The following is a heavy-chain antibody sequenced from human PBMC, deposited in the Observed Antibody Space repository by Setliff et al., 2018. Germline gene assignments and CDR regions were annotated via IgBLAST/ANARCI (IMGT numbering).Heavy chain of an antibody. CDR1: GGSSSYYF. D-gene: IGHD2-15*01. Sequence: SETLSLTCAVSGGSSSYYFWSWIRQPPGKGLEWIGDITHSGGANYNPSLKSRVTTSVDTSKNQFSLKLSSVTAADTAVYYCARLVETSTWGNWFDPWGQGTLVTVSS. V-gene: IGHV4-34*01. J-gene: IGHJ5*02. CDR2: ITHSGGA. CDR3: ARLVETSTWGNWFDP.